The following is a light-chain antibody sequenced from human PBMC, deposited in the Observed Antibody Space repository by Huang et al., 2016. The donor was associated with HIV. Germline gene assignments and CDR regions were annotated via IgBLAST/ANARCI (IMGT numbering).Light chain of an antibody. Sequence: DIQMTQSPSSLSASVGARVAITCRASQGISISFAWDQQKPGKAPKLLLYAASRLESGVPSRVSGSGSGTDYTLTISSLQPEDFATYYCQQYYNTPPTFGGGTKVEIK. CDR2: AAS. V-gene: IGKV1-NL1*01. CDR1: QGISIS. J-gene: IGKJ4*01. CDR3: QQYYNTPPT.